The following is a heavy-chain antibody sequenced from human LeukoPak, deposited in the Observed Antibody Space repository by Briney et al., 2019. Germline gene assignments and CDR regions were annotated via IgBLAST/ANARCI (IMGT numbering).Heavy chain of an antibody. Sequence: ASVKVSCKASGYTFTSYGISWVRQAPGQGLEGMGWISAYNGNTNYAQKLQGRVTMTTDTSTSTAYMELRSLRSDDTAVYHCARALLRYFDWLLIEEGEFDYWGQGTLVTVSS. CDR3: ARALLRYFDWLLIEEGEFDY. J-gene: IGHJ4*02. V-gene: IGHV1-18*04. CDR1: GYTFTSYG. CDR2: ISAYNGNT. D-gene: IGHD3-9*01.